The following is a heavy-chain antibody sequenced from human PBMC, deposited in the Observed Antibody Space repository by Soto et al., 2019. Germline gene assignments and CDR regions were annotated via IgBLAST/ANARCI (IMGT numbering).Heavy chain of an antibody. CDR3: ARETNYSYFDL. CDR2: ITPRGKTT. V-gene: IGHV3-11*01. J-gene: IGHJ2*01. Sequence: QVQLVESGGGLVKPGVSLRLSCAASGFTFSDYYMTWIRQAPGKGLEWVSYITPRGKTTYYADSVKGRFTISRDNAKNSVSLHLDSLSVDDTAVYYCARETNYSYFDLWGRGVLVTVSS. CDR1: GFTFSDYY.